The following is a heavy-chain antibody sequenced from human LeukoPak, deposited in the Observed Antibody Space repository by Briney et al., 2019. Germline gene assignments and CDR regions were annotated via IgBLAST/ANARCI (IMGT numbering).Heavy chain of an antibody. V-gene: IGHV4-61*02. Sequence: PSETLSLTCTVSGGSISSGSYYWSWIRQPAGKVLEWIGRIYTSGSTNYNPSLKSRVTISADTSKNQFSLKLSSVTAADTAVYYCARVVPLGAFDIWGQGTMVTVSS. J-gene: IGHJ3*02. CDR3: ARVVPLGAFDI. CDR2: IYTSGST. CDR1: GGSISSGSYY.